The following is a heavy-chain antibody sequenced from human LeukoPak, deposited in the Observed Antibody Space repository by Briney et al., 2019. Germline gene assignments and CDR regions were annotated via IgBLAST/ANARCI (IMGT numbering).Heavy chain of an antibody. Sequence: PSETLSLTCAVYGGSFSGYYWSWIRQPPGKGLEWIGEINHSGSTNYNPSLKSRVTISVDTSKNQFSLKLSSVTAADTAVYYCARHAYYYGSGSRWGFDPWGQGTLVTVSS. J-gene: IGHJ5*02. CDR3: ARHAYYYGSGSRWGFDP. CDR1: GGSFSGYY. V-gene: IGHV4-34*01. CDR2: INHSGST. D-gene: IGHD3-10*01.